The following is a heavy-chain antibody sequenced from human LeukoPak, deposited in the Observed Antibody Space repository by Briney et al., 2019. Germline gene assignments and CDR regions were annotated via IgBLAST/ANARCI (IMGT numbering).Heavy chain of an antibody. Sequence: ASVRVSFTVSGYTLTELSMHWVRQAPGKGLEWMGGFDPEDGETIYAQKFQGRVTMTEDTSTDTAYMELSSLRSEDTAVYYCATLSMVRGVMYFDYWGQGTLVTVSS. CDR3: ATLSMVRGVMYFDY. CDR1: GYTLTELS. V-gene: IGHV1-24*01. J-gene: IGHJ4*02. CDR2: FDPEDGET. D-gene: IGHD3-10*01.